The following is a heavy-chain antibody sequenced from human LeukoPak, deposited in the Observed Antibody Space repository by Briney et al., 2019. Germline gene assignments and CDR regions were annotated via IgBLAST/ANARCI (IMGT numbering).Heavy chain of an antibody. CDR1: GFTFSSYA. D-gene: IGHD6-25*01. V-gene: IGHV3-23*01. CDR3: ATPAYSSGTWAMDV. CDR2: ISGSGSNT. J-gene: IGHJ6*02. Sequence: GGSLRLSCAASGFTFSSYAMSWVRQAPGKGLEWVSAISGSGSNTYYADPVKGRFTISRDNSKNTLYLQMNSLRGEDTAVYYCATPAYSSGTWAMDVWGQGTTVTVSS.